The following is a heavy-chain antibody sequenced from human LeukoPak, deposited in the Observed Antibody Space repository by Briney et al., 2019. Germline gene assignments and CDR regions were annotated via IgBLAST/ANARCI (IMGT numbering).Heavy chain of an antibody. J-gene: IGHJ4*02. CDR1: GGSISSGDYY. Sequence: KPSETLSLTCTISGGSISSGDYYWSWIRQPPGKGLEWIGYIYYSGSTYYNPSLKSRVTISLDRSKNQFSLNLTSITAADTAVYYCAGQNVPTPHDYWGQGTQVTVSS. D-gene: IGHD2-2*01. V-gene: IGHV4-30-4*01. CDR3: AGQNVPTPHDY. CDR2: IYYSGST.